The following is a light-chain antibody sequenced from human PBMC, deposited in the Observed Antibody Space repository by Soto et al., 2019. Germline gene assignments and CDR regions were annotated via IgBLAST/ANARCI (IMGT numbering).Light chain of an antibody. V-gene: IGLV2-14*01. CDR2: DVS. J-gene: IGLJ3*02. CDR3: SSYTSSSTLEV. Sequence: QSALTQPASVSGSPGQSITISCTGTSSDVGGYNYVSWYQQHPGKAPKLMIYDVSNRPSGVSNRFSGSKSGNTASLTISGLQAEDEADYYCSSYTSSSTLEVFGGGTKLTV. CDR1: SSDVGGYNY.